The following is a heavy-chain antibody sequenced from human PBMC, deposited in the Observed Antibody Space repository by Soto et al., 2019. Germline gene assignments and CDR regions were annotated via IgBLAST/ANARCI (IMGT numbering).Heavy chain of an antibody. Sequence: SETLSLTCAVYGGSFSDYYWSWIRQSPGKGLEWIGEINRSGSTKYNPSLKSRVTMSVDRSKTQISXXXXXVTXADTAVYYCARPNWNYVAFDIWGQGTVVTVSS. J-gene: IGHJ3*02. D-gene: IGHD1-7*01. CDR2: INRSGST. V-gene: IGHV4-34*01. CDR1: GGSFSDYY. CDR3: ARPNWNYVAFDI.